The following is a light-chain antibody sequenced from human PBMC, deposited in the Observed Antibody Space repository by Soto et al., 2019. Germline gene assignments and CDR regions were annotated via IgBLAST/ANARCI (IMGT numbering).Light chain of an antibody. V-gene: IGKV3-15*01. J-gene: IGKJ5*01. CDR3: QQYDNWPIT. CDR2: GAS. Sequence: EIGMTQSPATLSVSPGEIATLSCRASQSININLAWYQQKPGQAPRLLIYGASTRATGLPARFSGSGSGTEFTLIISSLQSEDSAVYYCQQYDNWPITFGQGTRLEIK. CDR1: QSININ.